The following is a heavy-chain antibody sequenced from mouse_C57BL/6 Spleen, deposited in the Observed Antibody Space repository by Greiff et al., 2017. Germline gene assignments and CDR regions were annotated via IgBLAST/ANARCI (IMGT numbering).Heavy chain of an antibody. CDR1: GYTFTDYN. CDR3: ARSGYGSSHWYFDV. Sequence: EVQLQQSGPELVKPGASVKIPCKASGYTFTDYNMDWVKQSPGKSLEWIGDINPNNGGTIYNQKFKGKATLTVDKSSSTAYMELRSLTSEDTAVYYCARSGYGSSHWYFDVWGTGTTVTVSS. CDR2: INPNNGGT. D-gene: IGHD1-1*01. J-gene: IGHJ1*03. V-gene: IGHV1-18*01.